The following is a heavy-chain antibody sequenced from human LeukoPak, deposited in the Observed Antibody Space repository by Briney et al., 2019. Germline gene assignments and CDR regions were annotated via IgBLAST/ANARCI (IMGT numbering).Heavy chain of an antibody. Sequence: GSSVKVFCKASGGTFSSYAISWVRQAPGQGLEWVGRIIATLDMSNYAQKFQGRVTITADKSTNTAYMELSSLRSEDTAVYYCARVNIAARQSVSDGYDYWGQGTLVTVSS. V-gene: IGHV1-69*04. CDR3: ARVNIAARQSVSDGYDY. D-gene: IGHD6-6*01. CDR2: IIATLDMS. CDR1: GGTFSSYA. J-gene: IGHJ4*02.